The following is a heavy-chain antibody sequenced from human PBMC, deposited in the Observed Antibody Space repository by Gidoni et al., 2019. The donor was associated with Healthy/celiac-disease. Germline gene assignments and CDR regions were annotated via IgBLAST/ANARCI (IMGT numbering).Heavy chain of an antibody. Sequence: QVQLQESGPGLVKPSQTLSLTCTVAGGPISSGGYYWSWIRQHPGKGLEWIEYNYYRGSTYYNPSIKSRVTISVDTSKNQFSLKLSSVTAADTAVYYCARAAGIGHEGLGELSLQNWYFDLWGRGTLVTVSS. V-gene: IGHV4-31*03. CDR2: NYYRGST. D-gene: IGHD3-16*02. CDR3: ARAAGIGHEGLGELSLQNWYFDL. CDR1: GGPISSGGYY. J-gene: IGHJ2*01.